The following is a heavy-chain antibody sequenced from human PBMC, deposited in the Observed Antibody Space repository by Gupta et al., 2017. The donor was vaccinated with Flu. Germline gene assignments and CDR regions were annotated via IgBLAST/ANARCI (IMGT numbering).Heavy chain of an antibody. CDR3: ARDKSYSSSSRVFDI. J-gene: IGHJ3*02. D-gene: IGHD6-6*01. V-gene: IGHV4-38-2*02. CDR1: GYSISNDDF. Sequence: QVQLQESGPGLVKPSETLSLSCAVSGYSISNDDFWGWIRPPPGKRLEWIGSISRSGNTYYNPSLKSRVTISVGTSKNQFSLKLESVTAADTAVYYCARDKSYSSSSRVFDIWGQGTRVTVSS. CDR2: ISRSGNT.